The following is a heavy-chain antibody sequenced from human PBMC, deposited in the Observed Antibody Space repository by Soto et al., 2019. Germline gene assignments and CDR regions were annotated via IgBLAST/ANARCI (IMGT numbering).Heavy chain of an antibody. CDR3: AKGKISTTTYTSFDS. J-gene: IGHJ5*01. CDR1: GFTLSYHY. CDR2: SRDKAQGDST. D-gene: IGHD1-26*01. Sequence: GASLRLSFAGSGFTLSYHYIDWVRQAPGKCLEWVGRSRDKAQGDSTAYAASVKGRFTTSRDESKNSVYMQMNRLQTEDNAVYYCAKGKISTTTYTSFDSWGQGTLVTVYS. V-gene: IGHV3-72*01.